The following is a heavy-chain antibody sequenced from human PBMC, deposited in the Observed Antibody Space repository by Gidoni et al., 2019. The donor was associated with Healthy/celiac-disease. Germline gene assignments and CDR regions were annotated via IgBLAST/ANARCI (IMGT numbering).Heavy chain of an antibody. J-gene: IGHJ3*02. CDR2: ISYDGSNK. Sequence: QVQLVESGGGVVQPGWSLRLSCAASGFTFSRYAMHWVRQDPGKGLEWVAVISYDGSNKYYADSVKGRFTISRDNSKNTLYLQMNSLRAEDTAVYYCARVRVEQWQYDAFDIWGQGTMVTVSS. V-gene: IGHV3-30-3*01. D-gene: IGHD6-19*01. CDR1: GFTFSRYA. CDR3: ARVRVEQWQYDAFDI.